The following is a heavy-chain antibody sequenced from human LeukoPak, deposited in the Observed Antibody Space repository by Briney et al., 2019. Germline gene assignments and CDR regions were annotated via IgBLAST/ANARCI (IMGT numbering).Heavy chain of an antibody. D-gene: IGHD6-13*01. J-gene: IGHJ4*02. CDR3: ARGVYIAAAQYGY. V-gene: IGHV4-59*01. CDR2: IYYSGTT. Sequence: SETLSLTCTVSGGSISSYYWSWIRQPPGKGLEWIGYIYYSGTTNYNPFLKSRVTISVDTSKNQFSLKLSSVTAADTAVYYCARGVYIAAAQYGYWGQGTLVTVSS. CDR1: GGSISSYY.